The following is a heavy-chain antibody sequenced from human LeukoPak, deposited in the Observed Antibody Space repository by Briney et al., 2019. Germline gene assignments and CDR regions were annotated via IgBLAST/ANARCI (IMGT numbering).Heavy chain of an antibody. J-gene: IGHJ4*02. CDR1: GASIRSSNYF. Sequence: PSETLSLTCTVSGASIRSSNYFWGWIRQAPGKGLEWIGNIFHSGSTTYNPSLKSRVTISVDTSKNQFSLKLSSVTAADTAVYYCASSDMFRVFYLDYWGQGIQVTVSS. CDR2: IFHSGST. CDR3: ASSDMFRVFYLDY. V-gene: IGHV4-39*01. D-gene: IGHD3-10*02.